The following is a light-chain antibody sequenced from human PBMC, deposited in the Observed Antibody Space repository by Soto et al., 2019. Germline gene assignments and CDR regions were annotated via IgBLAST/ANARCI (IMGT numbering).Light chain of an antibody. J-gene: IGKJ5*01. CDR3: QQYGSSPPYT. CDR2: GAS. V-gene: IGKV3-20*01. CDR1: QSISNF. Sequence: EIVLTQSPATLSLSPGERATLSCRASQSISNFLAWYQQKPGQAPRLLIYGASSRATGIPDRFSGSGSATDFTLTISRLEPEDFAVYYCQQYGSSPPYTFGQGTRLEIK.